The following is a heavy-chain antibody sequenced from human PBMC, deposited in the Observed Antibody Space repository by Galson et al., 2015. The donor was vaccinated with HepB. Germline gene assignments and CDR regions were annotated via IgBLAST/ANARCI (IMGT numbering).Heavy chain of an antibody. CDR2: IYYSGSP. J-gene: IGHJ6*02. CDR3: ARLHLDTSGYYYFYYMDV. Sequence: SETLSLTCTVSGGSISGSSHYWGWIRQPPGKGLEWIGSIYYSGSPYYNPPLKSQVPISCDTPKNQFFLVLSSVTAAEKAVYYCARLHLDTSGYYYFYYMDVWGQGTTVTVSS. V-gene: IGHV4-39*01. CDR1: GGSISGSSHY. D-gene: IGHD3-22*01.